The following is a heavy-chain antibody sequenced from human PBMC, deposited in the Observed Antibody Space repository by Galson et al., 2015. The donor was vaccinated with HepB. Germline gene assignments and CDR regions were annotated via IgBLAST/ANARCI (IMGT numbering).Heavy chain of an antibody. J-gene: IGHJ4*02. D-gene: IGHD2-2*01. Sequence: SLRLSCAASGFTFSSYSMNWVRQAPGKGLEWVSSISSSSSYIYYADSVKGRFTISRDNAKNSLYLQMNSLRAEDTAVYYCASQSPDIVVVPAAIDLQPSGYWGQGTLVTVSS. CDR2: ISSSSSYI. CDR1: GFTFSSYS. CDR3: ASQSPDIVVVPAAIDLQPSGY. V-gene: IGHV3-21*01.